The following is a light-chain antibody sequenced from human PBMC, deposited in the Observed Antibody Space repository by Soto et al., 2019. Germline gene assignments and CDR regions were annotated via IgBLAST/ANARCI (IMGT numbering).Light chain of an antibody. CDR1: SSDVGGYNY. CDR2: DVS. Sequence: QSVLTQPASVSGSPGQSITISCTGTSSDVGGYNYVSWYQQHPGKASKLMIYDVSNRPSGVSNRFSGSKSGNTASLTISGLQAEDEADFYCSSYTISNTLVFGGGTKLTVL. CDR3: SSYTISNTLV. V-gene: IGLV2-14*01. J-gene: IGLJ2*01.